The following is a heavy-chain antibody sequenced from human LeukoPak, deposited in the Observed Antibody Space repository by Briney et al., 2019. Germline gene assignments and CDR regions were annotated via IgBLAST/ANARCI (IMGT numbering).Heavy chain of an antibody. J-gene: IGHJ4*02. CDR3: ARGLLLGGVVVDY. CDR1: GYAFTSYY. V-gene: IGHV1-46*01. CDR2: INPSGGST. Sequence: ASVKVSCKASGYAFTSYYMHWVRQAPGQGLEWMGIINPSGGSTNYAQKFQGRVTMTRNTSMSTAYMELSSLRSEDTAVYYCARGLLLGGVVVDYWGQGTLVTVSS. D-gene: IGHD3-16*02.